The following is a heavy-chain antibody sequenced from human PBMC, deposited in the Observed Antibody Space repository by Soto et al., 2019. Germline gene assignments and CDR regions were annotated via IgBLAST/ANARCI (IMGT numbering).Heavy chain of an antibody. Sequence: QVQLVQSGAEVKKPGSSVKVSCKASGGTFSSYAISWVRQAPGQGLEWMGGIIPIFGTANYAQKFQGRVTITADESTSTAYMELSSLRSEDTAVYYCARGGTHETKVSYYYGMDVWGQGTKVTVSS. J-gene: IGHJ6*02. CDR2: IIPIFGTA. V-gene: IGHV1-69*01. CDR1: GGTFSSYA. CDR3: ARGGTHETKVSYYYGMDV. D-gene: IGHD4-17*01.